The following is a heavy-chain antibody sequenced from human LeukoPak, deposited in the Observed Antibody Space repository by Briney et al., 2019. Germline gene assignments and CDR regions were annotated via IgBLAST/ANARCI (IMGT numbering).Heavy chain of an antibody. CDR3: ARSAGWHTEPDY. D-gene: IGHD6-19*01. CDR1: GYTLTELS. V-gene: IGHV1-24*01. Sequence: ASVKVSCKVSGYTLTELSMHWVRQAPGKGLEWMGGFDPEDGETIYAQKFQGRVTMTEDTSTDTVYMELSSLRSEDTAVYYCARSAGWHTEPDYWAQGTLVTVSS. CDR2: FDPEDGET. J-gene: IGHJ4*02.